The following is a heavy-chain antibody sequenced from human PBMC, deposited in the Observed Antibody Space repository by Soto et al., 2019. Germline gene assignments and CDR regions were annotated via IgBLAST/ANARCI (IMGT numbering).Heavy chain of an antibody. V-gene: IGHV3-53*01. CDR1: GITVSEHY. D-gene: IGHD3-22*01. J-gene: IGHJ4*02. CDR2: IYSGGET. Sequence: GGSLRRSCVVSGITVSEHYINWVRLALGQGLEWVSGIYSGGETFYRDSVKGRFTIFRDPSKDTVFLQMNNLRVEDTAAYYCARGGDYFDNSDHYYPFYFDLWGRGTLVTVSS. CDR3: ARGGDYFDNSDHYYPFYFDL.